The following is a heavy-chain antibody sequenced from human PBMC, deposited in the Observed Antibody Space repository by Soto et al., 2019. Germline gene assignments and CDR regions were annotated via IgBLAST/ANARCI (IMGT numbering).Heavy chain of an antibody. D-gene: IGHD6-6*01. CDR3: ARKYSSSLYFDY. Sequence: GGSLRLSCAASGFTFSSYGMHWARQAPGKGLEWVAVIWYDGSNKYYADSVKGRFTISRDNSKNTLYLQMNSLRAEDTAVYYCARKYSSSLYFDYWGQGTLVTVSS. J-gene: IGHJ4*02. V-gene: IGHV3-33*01. CDR2: IWYDGSNK. CDR1: GFTFSSYG.